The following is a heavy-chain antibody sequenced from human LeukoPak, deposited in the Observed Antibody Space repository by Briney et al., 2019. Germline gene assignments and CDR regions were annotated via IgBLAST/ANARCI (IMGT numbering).Heavy chain of an antibody. CDR2: IIPIFGTA. Sequence: GASVKVSCKASGGTFSSYAISWVRQAPGQGLEWMGGIIPIFGTANYAQKFQGRVTITTDESTSTAYMELSSLRSEDTAVYYCARDSDLGYCSGGSCYLPLYYYYYGMDVWGQGTTVTVSS. V-gene: IGHV1-69*05. D-gene: IGHD2-15*01. CDR1: GGTFSSYA. J-gene: IGHJ6*02. CDR3: ARDSDLGYCSGGSCYLPLYYYYYGMDV.